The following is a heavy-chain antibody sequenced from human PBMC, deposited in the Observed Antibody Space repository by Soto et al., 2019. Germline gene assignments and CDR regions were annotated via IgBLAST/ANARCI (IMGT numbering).Heavy chain of an antibody. CDR1: GDIGTSNSAA. CDR3: ARDRWANWNSPYSYNWFHP. V-gene: IGHV6-1*01. D-gene: IGHD1-7*01. CDR2: TYYRSKWYN. Sequence: SQTRSLSCAISGDIGTSNSAAWSWIRQSPSKGLEWLGRTYYRSKWYNDYAVSVKSRITINTDTSKNQFSLQPNSVTPEDTAVYYCARDRWANWNSPYSYNWFHPWGQGTRVTLSS. J-gene: IGHJ5*02.